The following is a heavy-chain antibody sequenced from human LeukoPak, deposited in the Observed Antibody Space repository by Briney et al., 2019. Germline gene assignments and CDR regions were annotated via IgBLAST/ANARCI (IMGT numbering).Heavy chain of an antibody. V-gene: IGHV4-34*01. CDR3: ARVEEGYGSGRRENYYYYYMDV. Sequence: SETLSLTCAVYGGSFSGYYWSWIRQPPGKGLEWIGEINHSGSTNYYPSLKSRVTISVDTSKNQFSLKLSSVTAADTAVYYCARVEEGYGSGRRENYYYYYMDVWGKGTTVTISS. CDR2: INHSGST. J-gene: IGHJ6*03. CDR1: GGSFSGYY. D-gene: IGHD3-10*01.